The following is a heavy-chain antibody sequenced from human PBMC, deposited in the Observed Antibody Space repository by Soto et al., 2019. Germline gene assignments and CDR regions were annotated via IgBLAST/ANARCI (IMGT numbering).Heavy chain of an antibody. V-gene: IGHV3-9*01. CDR2: ISWNSGSI. Sequence: EVQLVESGGGLVQPGRSLRLSCAASGFTFDDYAMHWVRQAPGKGLEWVSGISWNSGSIGYADSVKGRFTISRDNAKNSLYLQMNSLRAEDTALYYCAKGAVTTYTYYMDVWGKGTTVTVSS. CDR1: GFTFDDYA. J-gene: IGHJ6*03. CDR3: AKGAVTTYTYYMDV. D-gene: IGHD4-17*01.